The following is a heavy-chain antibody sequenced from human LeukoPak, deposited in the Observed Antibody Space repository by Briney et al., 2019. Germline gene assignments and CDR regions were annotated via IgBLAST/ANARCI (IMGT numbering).Heavy chain of an antibody. J-gene: IGHJ4*02. D-gene: IGHD3-3*01. CDR1: GGTFSSYA. CDR3: ARDRRFLEWLLMVY. Sequence: ASVKVSCKASGGTFSSYAISWVRQAPGQGLEGMGWINPNSGGTNYAQKFQGRVTMTRDTSISTAYMELSRLRSDDTAVYYCARDRRFLEWLLMVYWGQGTLVTVSS. CDR2: INPNSGGT. V-gene: IGHV1-2*02.